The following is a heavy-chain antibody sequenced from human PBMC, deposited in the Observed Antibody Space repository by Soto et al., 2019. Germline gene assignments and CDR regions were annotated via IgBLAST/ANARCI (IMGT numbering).Heavy chain of an antibody. J-gene: IGHJ5*02. CDR3: ARSLNSGSTFDP. V-gene: IGHV3-74*01. Sequence: EVQLVESGGGLVQPGGSLRLSCAASGFTFSSYWMHWVRQAPGKGLVWVSRINSDGSTTTYADSVKGRFTISRDNAKTTLYLQMNSLRAEDAAVYYCARSLNSGSTFDPWGQGTLVTVSS. CDR2: INSDGSTT. D-gene: IGHD6-6*01. CDR1: GFTFSSYW.